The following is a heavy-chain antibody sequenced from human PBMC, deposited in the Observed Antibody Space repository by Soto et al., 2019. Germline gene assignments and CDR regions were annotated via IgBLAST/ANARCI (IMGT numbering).Heavy chain of an antibody. D-gene: IGHD4-17*01. J-gene: IGHJ4*02. CDR3: ASLNGDYFDY. Sequence: SETLSLTCAVYGGSFSGYYWSWIRQPPGKGLEWIGEINHSGSTNYNPSLKSRVTISVDTSKNQFPLKLSSVTAADTAVYYCASLNGDYFDYWGQGTLVTVSS. CDR2: INHSGST. V-gene: IGHV4-34*01. CDR1: GGSFSGYY.